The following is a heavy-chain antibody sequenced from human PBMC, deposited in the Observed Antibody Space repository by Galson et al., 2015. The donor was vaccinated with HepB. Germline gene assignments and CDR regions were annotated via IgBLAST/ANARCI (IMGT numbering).Heavy chain of an antibody. Sequence: SLRLSCAASGFTFSSYALHWVRQAPGKGLEWVAVISYDGRNKSYADSVKGRFTISRDESRNTLHLQMNSLRAEDTAIYYCARDKDPSRSWVDGLIYYGLAVWGQGTTVTVSS. CDR3: ARDKDPSRSWVDGLIYYGLAV. V-gene: IGHV3-30*04. CDR2: ISYDGRNK. CDR1: GFTFSSYA. D-gene: IGHD6-13*01. J-gene: IGHJ6*02.